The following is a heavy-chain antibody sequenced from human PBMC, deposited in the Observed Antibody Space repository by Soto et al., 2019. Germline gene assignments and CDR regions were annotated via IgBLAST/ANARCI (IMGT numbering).Heavy chain of an antibody. CDR1: GFTFSNYA. CDR3: AKGPGTGATKTYY. CDR2: ISGSGGST. J-gene: IGHJ4*02. Sequence: EVQLLESGGGLVQPGGSLRLSCAASGFTFSNYAVTWVRQAPGKGLEWVSTISGSGGSTYYADSVKGRFTISGDKSKTTLYLKIKSLRAEDTAVYYCAKGPGTGATKTYYWGRGAL. V-gene: IGHV3-23*01. D-gene: IGHD2-21*01.